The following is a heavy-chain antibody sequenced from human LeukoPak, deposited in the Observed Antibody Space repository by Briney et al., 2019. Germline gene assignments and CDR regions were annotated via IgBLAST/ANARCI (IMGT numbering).Heavy chain of an antibody. Sequence: GESLKISCKGSGYSFTSYWIGWVRQMPGKGLEWMESIYPGDSDTRYSPSFQGQVNISADKSISTAYLQWSSLKASDTAMYYCARRIVVVVAATSIYFDYWGQGTLVTVSS. CDR2: IYPGDSDT. V-gene: IGHV5-51*01. CDR1: GYSFTSYW. CDR3: ARRIVVVVAATSIYFDY. J-gene: IGHJ4*02. D-gene: IGHD2-15*01.